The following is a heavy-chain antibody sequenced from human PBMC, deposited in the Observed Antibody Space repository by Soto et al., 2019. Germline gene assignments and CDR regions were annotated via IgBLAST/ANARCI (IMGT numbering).Heavy chain of an antibody. CDR1: GGSISTNYFY. CDR3: AKEDRDYDILTGYYTISDAFDI. CDR2: IYHSGST. D-gene: IGHD3-9*01. V-gene: IGHV4-39*01. Sequence: SETLSLTCTVSGGSISTNYFYWGWIRQPPGKGLEWIGSIYHSGSTYYNPSLKSRVTISVDTSKNQVSLKVSSVTAADTAVYYCAKEDRDYDILTGYYTISDAFDIWGQGTMVTVSS. J-gene: IGHJ3*02.